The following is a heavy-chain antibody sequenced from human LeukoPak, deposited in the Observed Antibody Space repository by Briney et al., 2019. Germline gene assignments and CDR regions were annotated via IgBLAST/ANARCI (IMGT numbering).Heavy chain of an antibody. CDR1: GGSISTYF. V-gene: IGHV4-59*01. CDR3: ARGGNNYGNNWFDP. D-gene: IGHD5-18*01. J-gene: IGHJ5*02. CDR2: VYYSGST. Sequence: SETLSLTCIVSGGSISTYFWTWIRQSPGKGLEWIGYVYYSGSTYYNPSLKSRVTISVDTSKNQFSLKLSSVTAADTAVYYCARGGNNYGNNWFDPWGQGTLVTVSS.